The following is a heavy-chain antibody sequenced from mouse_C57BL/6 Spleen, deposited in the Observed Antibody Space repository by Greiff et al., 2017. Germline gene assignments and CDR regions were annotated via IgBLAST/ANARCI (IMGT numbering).Heavy chain of an antibody. Sequence: QVQLKQSGAELVRPGTSVKVSCKASGYAFTNYLIEWVKQRPGQGLEWIGVINPGSGGTNYNEKFKGKATLTADKSSSTAYMQLSSLTSEDSAVYFCARPTRTGWFAYWGQGTLVTVSA. CDR3: ARPTRTGWFAY. J-gene: IGHJ3*01. D-gene: IGHD4-1*01. CDR2: INPGSGGT. CDR1: GYAFTNYL. V-gene: IGHV1-54*01.